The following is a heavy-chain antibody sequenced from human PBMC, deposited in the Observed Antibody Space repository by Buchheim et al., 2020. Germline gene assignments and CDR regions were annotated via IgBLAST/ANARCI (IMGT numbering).Heavy chain of an antibody. CDR3: ARDFSSRFGDY. Sequence: EVQLVESGGGLVQPGGSLRLSCAASGFIFSSYEMNWVRQAPGKGLEWVSYISSSGSTIYYTDSVKGRFTISSDNAKNSLYLQMNSLRAEDTAVYFCARDFSSRFGDYWGQGTL. CDR2: ISSSGSTI. CDR1: GFIFSSYE. J-gene: IGHJ4*02. V-gene: IGHV3-48*03. D-gene: IGHD6-6*01.